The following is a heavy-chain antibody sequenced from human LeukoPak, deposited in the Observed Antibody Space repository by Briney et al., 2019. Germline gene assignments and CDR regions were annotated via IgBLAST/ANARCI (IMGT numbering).Heavy chain of an antibody. D-gene: IGHD3-10*01. J-gene: IGHJ4*02. V-gene: IGHV4-39*07. CDR3: ARAAITMVRGSTDYFDY. CDR1: GGSISSSSYY. Sequence: SETLSLTCTVSGGSISSSSYYWGWIRQPPGKGLEWIGYIYHSGSTYYNPSLKSRVTISVDRSKNQFSLKLSSVTAADTAVYYCARAAITMVRGSTDYFDYWGQGTLVTVSS. CDR2: IYHSGST.